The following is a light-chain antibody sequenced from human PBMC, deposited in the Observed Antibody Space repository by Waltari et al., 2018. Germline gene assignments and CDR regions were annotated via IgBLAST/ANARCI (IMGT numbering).Light chain of an antibody. CDR2: HAS. CDR3: QQRANWPPLS. Sequence: EIVLTQSPATLSLSPGERATLSCRASQSVSTFLACYQQKPDQAPRLLIYHASNKASGIPARFSGRGSGTNFTLTISSLEPEDFAVYYCQQRANWPPLSFGGGTRVEIK. J-gene: IGKJ4*01. V-gene: IGKV3-11*01. CDR1: QSVSTF.